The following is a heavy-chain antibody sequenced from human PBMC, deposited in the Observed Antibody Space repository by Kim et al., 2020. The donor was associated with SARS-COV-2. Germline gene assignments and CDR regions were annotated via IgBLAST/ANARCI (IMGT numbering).Heavy chain of an antibody. J-gene: IGHJ4*02. V-gene: IGHV4-59*01. Sequence: SETLSLTCTVSGGSISSYYWSWIRQPPGKGLEWIGYIYYSGSTNYNPSLKSRVTISVDTSKNQFSLKLSSVTAADTAVYYCARALDYWGQGTLVTVSS. CDR1: GGSISSYY. CDR2: IYYSGST. CDR3: ARALDY.